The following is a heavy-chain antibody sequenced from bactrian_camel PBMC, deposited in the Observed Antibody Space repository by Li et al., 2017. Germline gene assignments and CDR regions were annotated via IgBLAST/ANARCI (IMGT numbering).Heavy chain of an antibody. CDR3: ARMPWGPCTRLFPEAFDY. V-gene: IGHV3S6*01. D-gene: IGHD5*01. CDR2: IYSEGSAP. Sequence: HVQLVESGGGSVQAGGSLRLSCVVSGYAYSDGYRLGWFRQAPGKEREGVAGIYSEGSAPDYADSVKGRFTISQDNARNTLYLQMNSLQPDDTAMYFCARMPWGPCTRLFPEAFDYWGQGTQVTVS. CDR1: GYAYSDGYR. J-gene: IGHJ4*01.